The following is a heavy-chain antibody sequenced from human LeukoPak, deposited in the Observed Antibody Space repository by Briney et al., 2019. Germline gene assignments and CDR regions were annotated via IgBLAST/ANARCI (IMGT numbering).Heavy chain of an antibody. CDR3: ARDPVHYYYGMDV. Sequence: PSETLSLTCAVSGGSISSGGYSWSWIRQPPGKGLEWIGYIYHSGSTYYNPSLKSRVTISVDTSKNQFSLKLSSVTAADTAVYYCARDPVHYYYGMDVWGQGTTVTVSS. V-gene: IGHV4-30-2*05. D-gene: IGHD2-8*01. J-gene: IGHJ6*02. CDR2: IYHSGST. CDR1: GGSISSGGYS.